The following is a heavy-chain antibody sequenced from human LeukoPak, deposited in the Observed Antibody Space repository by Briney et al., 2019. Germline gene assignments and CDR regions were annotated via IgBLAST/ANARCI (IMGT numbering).Heavy chain of an antibody. J-gene: IGHJ6*03. CDR2: IYYSGST. Sequence: SETLSLTCTVSGGSISSSSYYWSWIRQPSGKGLEWIGYIYYSGSTNYNPSLKSRVTISVDTSKIQFSLKLSSVTAADTAVYHCARESGYYSYYYYYYYMDVWGKGTTVTVSS. CDR1: GGSISSSSYY. D-gene: IGHD3-22*01. V-gene: IGHV4-61*01. CDR3: ARESGYYSYYYYYYYMDV.